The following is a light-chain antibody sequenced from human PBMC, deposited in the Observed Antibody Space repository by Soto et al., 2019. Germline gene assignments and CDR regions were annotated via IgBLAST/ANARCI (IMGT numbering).Light chain of an antibody. J-gene: IGKJ5*01. CDR3: QQYGTSPPIT. CDR1: QRVTSNS. V-gene: IGKV3-20*01. Sequence: EIVLTQSPGTLSLSPGERATLSCRASQRVTSNSLAWYQQKSGQAPRRCFYCPSNRATVIPERFSGSGSGTDFTLTISRLEPDDFAVYLCQQYGTSPPITFGQGTRLEIK. CDR2: CPS.